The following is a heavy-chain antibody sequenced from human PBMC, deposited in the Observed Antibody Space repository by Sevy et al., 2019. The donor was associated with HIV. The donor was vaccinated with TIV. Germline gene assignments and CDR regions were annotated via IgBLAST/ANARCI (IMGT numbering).Heavy chain of an antibody. Sequence: GGSLRLSCAASGFSFSGYNMNWVRQAPGKGLEWVSYLSSSTSTIHYAASVKGRFPISRDNAKNSLFLQMNSLRDEDTAVYYCARDSSWNYDSYFYGMDVWGQGTLVTVSS. V-gene: IGHV3-48*02. CDR2: LSSSTSTI. D-gene: IGHD1-7*01. J-gene: IGHJ6*02. CDR1: GFSFSGYN. CDR3: ARDSSWNYDSYFYGMDV.